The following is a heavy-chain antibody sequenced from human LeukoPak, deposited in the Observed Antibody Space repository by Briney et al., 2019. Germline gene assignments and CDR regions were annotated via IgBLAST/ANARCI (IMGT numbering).Heavy chain of an antibody. D-gene: IGHD6-13*01. J-gene: IGHJ4*02. CDR3: ASWDSSSVDY. V-gene: IGHV3-21*01. CDR2: ISSSSSYI. Sequence: KSGGSVRLSCAASGFTFSSHSMNWVRQAPGKGLEWVSSISSSSSYIYYADSVKGRFTISRDNAKNSLYLQMNSLRAEDTAVYYCASWDSSSVDYWGREHRLTVSS. CDR1: GFTFSSHS.